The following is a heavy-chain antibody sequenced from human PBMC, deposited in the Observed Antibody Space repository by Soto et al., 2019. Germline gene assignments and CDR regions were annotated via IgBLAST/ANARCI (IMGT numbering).Heavy chain of an antibody. V-gene: IGHV1-69*01. D-gene: IGHD1-26*01. CDR2: IIPIFGTA. CDR1: GGTFSSYA. J-gene: IGHJ4*02. CDR3: ARALMVKSGSYRDY. Sequence: QVQLLQSGAEVKKPGSSVKFSCKAYGGTFSSYAISWVRQAPGQGLEWMGGIIPIFGTANYAQKFQGRVTITADASTSTAYMELSSLRSEDTAVYYCARALMVKSGSYRDYWGQGTLITVSS.